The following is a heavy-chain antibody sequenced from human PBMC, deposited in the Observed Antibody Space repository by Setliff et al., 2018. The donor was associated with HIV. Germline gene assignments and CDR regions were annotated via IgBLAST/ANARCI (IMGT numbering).Heavy chain of an antibody. V-gene: IGHV4-61*01. CDR3: ASTAHDYGGLGLFQH. D-gene: IGHD4-17*01. CDR1: GGSISSGTYY. J-gene: IGHJ1*01. Sequence: SETLSLTCTVSGGSISSGTYYWSWIRQPPGKGLEWIGYIYTSGSTNYNPSLKSRVTISVDTSKNQFSMKLSSVPAADTAVYYCASTAHDYGGLGLFQHWGQGTLVTVSS. CDR2: IYTSGST.